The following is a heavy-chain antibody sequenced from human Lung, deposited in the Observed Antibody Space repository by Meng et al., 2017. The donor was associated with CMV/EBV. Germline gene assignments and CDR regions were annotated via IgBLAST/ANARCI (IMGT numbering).Heavy chain of an antibody. D-gene: IGHD1-1*01. V-gene: IGHV4-34*01. CDR3: ARAYNTGHTPNEY. CDR2: INHSGST. CDR1: GGSFSGYY. J-gene: IGHJ4*02. Sequence: SQTXSLTXAVCGGSFSGYYWSWIRQPPGKGLEWIGEINHSGSTNYNQSLKSRLTISVDTSKNQFSLKLSSVTAADTAVYYCARAYNTGHTPNEYWGQGALVTVSS.